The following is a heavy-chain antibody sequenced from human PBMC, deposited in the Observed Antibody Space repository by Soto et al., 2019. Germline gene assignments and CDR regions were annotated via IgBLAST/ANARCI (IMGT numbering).Heavy chain of an antibody. Sequence: SVKVSCKASGGTFSSYAISWVRQAPGQGLEWMGGIIPIFGTPNYAQKFQGRVTITADKSTSTAYMELSSLRSEDTAMYYCATQGATAIVTGRDAFDIWGQGTMVTVSS. J-gene: IGHJ3*02. D-gene: IGHD5-18*01. CDR2: IIPIFGTP. V-gene: IGHV1-69*06. CDR3: ATQGATAIVTGRDAFDI. CDR1: GGTFSSYA.